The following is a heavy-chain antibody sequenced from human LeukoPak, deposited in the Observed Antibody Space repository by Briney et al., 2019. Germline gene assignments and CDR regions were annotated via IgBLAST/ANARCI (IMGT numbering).Heavy chain of an antibody. J-gene: IGHJ3*02. CDR1: GYTFTGYY. CDR2: INPNSGGT. V-gene: IGHV1-2*02. CDR3: ARDPYDSSGYYYAPSDAFDI. Sequence: ASVKVSCKASGYTFTGYYMHWVRQAPGQGLEWMGWINPNSGGTNYAQKFQGRVTMTRDTPIGTAYMELSRLRSDDAAVYYCARDPYDSSGYYYAPSDAFDIWGQGTMVTVSS. D-gene: IGHD3-22*01.